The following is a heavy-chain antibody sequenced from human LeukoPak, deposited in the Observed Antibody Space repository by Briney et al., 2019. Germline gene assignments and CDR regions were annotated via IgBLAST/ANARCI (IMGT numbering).Heavy chain of an antibody. V-gene: IGHV3-23*01. J-gene: IGHJ3*02. CDR2: ISGSGGST. CDR3: ARDSVHVSYDKAFDI. Sequence: GGSLRLSCAASGFTFSSYGMSWVRQAPGKGLEWVSAISGSGGSTYYADSVKGRFTISRDNAKNSLYLQMNSLRAEDTAVYYCARDSVHVSYDKAFDIWGQGTMVTVSS. D-gene: IGHD3-22*01. CDR1: GFTFSSYG.